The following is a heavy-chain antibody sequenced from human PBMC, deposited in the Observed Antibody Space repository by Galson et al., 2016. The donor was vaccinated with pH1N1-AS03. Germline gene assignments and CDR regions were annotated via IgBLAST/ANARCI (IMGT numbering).Heavy chain of an antibody. V-gene: IGHV3-9*01. CDR1: RFTFNGYA. D-gene: IGHD6-13*01. CDR2: ISWNGGNI. J-gene: IGHJ5*01. CDR3: VKSGRYSSRRDWFDS. Sequence: SLRLSCAASRFTFNGYAMHWVRQAPGKGLEWVSSISWNGGNIDYADSVKGRFTISRDDAKNSLFLQMNSLRTEDTAFYYCVKSGRYSSRRDWFDSWGKATLVTVSS.